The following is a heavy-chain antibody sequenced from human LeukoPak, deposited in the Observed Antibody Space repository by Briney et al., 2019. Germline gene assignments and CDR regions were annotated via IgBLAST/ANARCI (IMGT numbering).Heavy chain of an antibody. J-gene: IGHJ3*02. CDR3: ARVRITIIVVVPHDAFDI. Sequence: GGSLRLSCAASGFTVSSNYMSWVRQAPGKGLEWVSVIYSGGSTYYADSVKGRFTISRDNSKNTLYLQMNSLRAEDTAVYYCARVRITIIVVVPHDAFDIWGQGTMVTVSS. CDR2: IYSGGST. CDR1: GFTVSSNY. V-gene: IGHV3-53*01. D-gene: IGHD3-22*01.